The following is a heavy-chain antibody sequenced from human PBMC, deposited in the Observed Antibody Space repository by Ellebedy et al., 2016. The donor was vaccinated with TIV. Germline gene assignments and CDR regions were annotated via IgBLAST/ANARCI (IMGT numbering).Heavy chain of an antibody. J-gene: IGHJ4*02. CDR3: ATLIVGTYYFGY. D-gene: IGHD1-26*01. Sequence: MPSETLSLTCAVSGDSITSTNWWTWVRQPPGKGLEWVGEIFHSGTTNYNPSLKSRLTISQDKSKNHFSLDLRSVTAADTAVYYCATLIVGTYYFGYWGQGLLVTVSS. CDR2: IFHSGTT. CDR1: GDSITSTNW. V-gene: IGHV4-4*02.